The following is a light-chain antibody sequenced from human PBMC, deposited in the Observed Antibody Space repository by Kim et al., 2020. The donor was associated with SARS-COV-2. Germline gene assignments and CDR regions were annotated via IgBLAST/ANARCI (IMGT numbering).Light chain of an antibody. CDR3: QQRSNWPIT. CDR2: DAS. CDR1: QSVSSF. J-gene: IGKJ5*01. V-gene: IGKV3-11*01. Sequence: ETVLTQSPATLSLSPGERASLSCRASQSVSSFLAWYQQKPGQAPRLLIYDASNRATGTPARFSGSGSGTDFTLTISSLEPEDFAVYYCQQRSNWPITFGQGTRLEFK.